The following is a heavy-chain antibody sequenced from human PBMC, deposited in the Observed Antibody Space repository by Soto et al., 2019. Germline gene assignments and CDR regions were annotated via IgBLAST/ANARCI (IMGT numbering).Heavy chain of an antibody. J-gene: IGHJ6*02. CDR1: GFTFSSYG. Sequence: AGGSLRLSCAASGFTFSSYGMHWVRQAPGKGLEWVAVISYDGSNKYYADSVKGRFTISRDNSKTTLYLQMNSLRAEDTAVYYCAKGSGGDYFRSTGDSYYSYGMDVWGQGTTVTVSS. CDR3: AKGSGGDYFRSTGDSYYSYGMDV. V-gene: IGHV3-30*18. CDR2: ISYDGSNK. D-gene: IGHD4-17*01.